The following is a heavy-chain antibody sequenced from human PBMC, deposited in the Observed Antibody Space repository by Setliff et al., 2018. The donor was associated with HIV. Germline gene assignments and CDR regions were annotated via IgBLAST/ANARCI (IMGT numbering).Heavy chain of an antibody. CDR2: IKKDGSEK. CDR1: GFTFSNYW. D-gene: IGHD3-10*01. V-gene: IGHV3-7*03. Sequence: GGSLRLSCAASGFTFSNYWMSWVRQAPGRGLEWVANIKKDGSEKYYVDFVKGRFTISRDNAKNSLYLQMNSLISEDAAVYYCARAGGLRMDRGVVSDYWGQGTLVTVSS. J-gene: IGHJ4*02. CDR3: ARAGGLRMDRGVVSDY.